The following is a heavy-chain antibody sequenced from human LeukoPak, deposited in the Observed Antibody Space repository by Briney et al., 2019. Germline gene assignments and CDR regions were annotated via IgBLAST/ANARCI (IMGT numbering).Heavy chain of an antibody. J-gene: IGHJ4*02. V-gene: IGHV3-23*01. Sequence: GGSLRLSCAASGFAFSSYAMSWVRQAPGKGLERVSGISGSRGTTYYADSVKGRLTISRDNSRNTLYLQMNSLRADDTAVYYCAKERTGGLPFDYWGQGTLVTVSS. CDR1: GFAFSSYA. D-gene: IGHD4-23*01. CDR2: ISGSRGTT. CDR3: AKERTGGLPFDY.